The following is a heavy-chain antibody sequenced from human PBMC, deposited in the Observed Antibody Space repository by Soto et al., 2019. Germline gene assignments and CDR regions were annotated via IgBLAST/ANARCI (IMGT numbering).Heavy chain of an antibody. D-gene: IGHD6-13*01. CDR3: ARDRRIAAAADFYFDS. Sequence: GGSLRLSCAASGFTFSSHVMNWVRQAPGKGLEWVSYISSRTNTIYYADSVQGRFTISRDDAKNSLYLQMDSLRAEDTAVYYCARDRRIAAAADFYFDSWGQGTLVTVSS. V-gene: IGHV3-48*01. CDR2: ISSRTNTI. J-gene: IGHJ4*02. CDR1: GFTFSSHV.